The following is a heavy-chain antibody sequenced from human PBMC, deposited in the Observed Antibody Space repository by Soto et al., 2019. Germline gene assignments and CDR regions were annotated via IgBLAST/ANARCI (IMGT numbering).Heavy chain of an antibody. V-gene: IGHV3-23*01. Sequence: PGGSLRLSCTASGFTFSMFAMSWVRQAPGKGLEWVSSIGVSSDAYYADSVKGRFTISRDNSRNTLYLQMNSLRAEDTALYYCAKNYFFDSWGQGTLVTVSS. J-gene: IGHJ4*02. CDR1: GFTFSMFA. CDR2: IGVSSDA. CDR3: AKNYFFDS.